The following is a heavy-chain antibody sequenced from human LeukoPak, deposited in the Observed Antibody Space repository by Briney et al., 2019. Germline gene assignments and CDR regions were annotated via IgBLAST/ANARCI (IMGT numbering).Heavy chain of an antibody. Sequence: SETLSLTCTVSGGSISNNNYYWGWIRQPPGKGLEWIGTMYYSGSTYYNPSLKSRVTISVDTSKNQFSLKLSSVTAADTAVYYCARRRFGDPGADPWGQGTLVTVSS. V-gene: IGHV4-39*01. D-gene: IGHD3-10*01. CDR2: MYYSGST. CDR1: GGSISNNNYY. CDR3: ARRRFGDPGADP. J-gene: IGHJ5*02.